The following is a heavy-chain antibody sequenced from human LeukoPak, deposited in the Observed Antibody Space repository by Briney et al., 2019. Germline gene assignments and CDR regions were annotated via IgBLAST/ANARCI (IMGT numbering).Heavy chain of an antibody. Sequence: GGSLRLSCAASGFTFSSYAVSWVRHAPGKGLELVSAISGSGGSTYYADSVKGRFTISRDNSKNTLYLQMNSLRAEDTAVYYCAKRVAATPSSLFDYWGQGTLVTVSS. J-gene: IGHJ4*02. CDR1: GFTFSSYA. CDR2: ISGSGGST. V-gene: IGHV3-23*01. D-gene: IGHD2-15*01. CDR3: AKRVAATPSSLFDY.